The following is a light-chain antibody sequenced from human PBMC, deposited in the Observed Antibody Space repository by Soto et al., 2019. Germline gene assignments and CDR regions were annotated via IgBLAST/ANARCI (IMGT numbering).Light chain of an antibody. Sequence: EIVITQSPATLSVSPGERATLSCRASQSISSNLAWYQQKPGQAPRLLMFRTSSRATGFPARFSGSGSGTEFNLTISSLQSEDFGVYYCQQYNDWWTFGQGTKVDI. CDR3: QQYNDWWT. CDR2: RTS. J-gene: IGKJ1*01. V-gene: IGKV3-15*01. CDR1: QSISSN.